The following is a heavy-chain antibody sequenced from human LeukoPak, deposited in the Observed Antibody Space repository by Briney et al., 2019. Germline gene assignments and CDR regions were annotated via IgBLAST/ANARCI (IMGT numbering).Heavy chain of an antibody. J-gene: IGHJ4*02. Sequence: ASVKVSCKASGYTFTSYGISWVRQAPGQGLEWMGWISAYNGNTNYAQKLQGRVTMTTDTSTSTAHMELRSLRSDDTAVYYCAREAGDYVWGSYRPPEPDYWGQGTLVTVSS. CDR2: ISAYNGNT. CDR3: AREAGDYVWGSYRPPEPDY. V-gene: IGHV1-18*04. CDR1: GYTFTSYG. D-gene: IGHD3-16*02.